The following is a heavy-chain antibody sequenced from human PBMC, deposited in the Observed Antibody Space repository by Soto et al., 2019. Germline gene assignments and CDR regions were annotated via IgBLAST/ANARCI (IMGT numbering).Heavy chain of an antibody. J-gene: IGHJ5*02. CDR2: IKSKTDGGTT. CDR3: TTEAAAPYNWFDP. D-gene: IGHD6-13*01. V-gene: IGHV3-15*01. CDR1: GFTFSNAW. Sequence: EVQLVESGGGLVKPGGSLRLSCAASGFTFSNAWMSWVRQAPGKGLEWVGRIKSKTDGGTTDYAAPVKGRFTISRDDSKNTVYLQMNSLKTEDTAVYYCTTEAAAPYNWFDPWGQGTLVTVSS.